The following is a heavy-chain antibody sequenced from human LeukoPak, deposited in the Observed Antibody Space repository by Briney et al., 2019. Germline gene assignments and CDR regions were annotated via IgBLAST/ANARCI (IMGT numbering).Heavy chain of an antibody. D-gene: IGHD2-2*01. V-gene: IGHV4-30-2*01. Sequence: PQTLSLTCTVSGGSISSGGYYWSWIRQPPGKGLEWIGYIYHSGSTYYNPSLKSRVTISVDRSKNQFSLKLSSVTAADTAVYYCARDVCSSTSCPSYYFDYWGQGTLVTVSS. CDR3: ARDVCSSTSCPSYYFDY. J-gene: IGHJ4*02. CDR1: GGSISSGGYY. CDR2: IYHSGST.